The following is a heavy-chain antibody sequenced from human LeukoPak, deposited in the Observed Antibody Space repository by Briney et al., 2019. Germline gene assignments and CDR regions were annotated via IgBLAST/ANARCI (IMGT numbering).Heavy chain of an antibody. V-gene: IGHV3-53*01. J-gene: IGHJ4*02. CDR2: IYSAGTT. Sequence: PGGSLRLSCVISGFTVSSYYMNWVRQAPGKGLEWVSVIYSAGTTYYADSVRGRFTISRDSSKSTLYLQMNSLRADDTAVYYCARTEYFDYWGQGTLVTVSS. CDR3: ARTEYFDY. CDR1: GFTVSSYY.